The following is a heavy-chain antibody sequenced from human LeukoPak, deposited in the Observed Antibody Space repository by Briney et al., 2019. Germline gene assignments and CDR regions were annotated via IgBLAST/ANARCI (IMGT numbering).Heavy chain of an antibody. Sequence: GGSLRLSCAASGFTFSTYGMHWVRQAPGKGLEGVAVMWSDGNNKYYADSVKGRLTISRDNSRNTLDLVLSSLRAEDTAVYYCARERGPFTAFDYWGQGTLVTVSS. V-gene: IGHV3-33*01. CDR2: MWSDGNNK. D-gene: IGHD3-10*01. CDR1: GFTFSTYG. J-gene: IGHJ4*02. CDR3: ARERGPFTAFDY.